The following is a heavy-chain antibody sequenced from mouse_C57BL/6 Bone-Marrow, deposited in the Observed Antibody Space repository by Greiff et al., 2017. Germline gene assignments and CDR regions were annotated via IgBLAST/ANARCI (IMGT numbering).Heavy chain of an antibody. Sequence: EVHLVESGGDLVKPGGSLKLSCAASGFTFSSYGMSWVRQTPDKRLEWVATISSGGSYTYYPDSVKGRFTISRDNAKNTLYLQMSSLKSEDTAMYYCARRSSSWYFDVWGTGTTVTVSS. CDR2: ISSGGSYT. CDR3: ARRSSSWYFDV. D-gene: IGHD1-1*01. J-gene: IGHJ1*03. V-gene: IGHV5-6*01. CDR1: GFTFSSYG.